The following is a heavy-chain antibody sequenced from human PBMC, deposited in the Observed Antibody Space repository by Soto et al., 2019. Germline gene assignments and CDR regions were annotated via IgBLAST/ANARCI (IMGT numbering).Heavy chain of an antibody. Sequence: ASVKVSCKASGYTFTSYCVNWVRQAPGQGLEWMGWISAYNGNTNYAQKLQGRVTMTTDTSTSTAYMELRSLRSDDTAVYYCAREDTAMVDYWGQGTLVTVSS. D-gene: IGHD5-18*01. CDR3: AREDTAMVDY. CDR1: GYTFTSYC. CDR2: ISAYNGNT. J-gene: IGHJ4*02. V-gene: IGHV1-18*04.